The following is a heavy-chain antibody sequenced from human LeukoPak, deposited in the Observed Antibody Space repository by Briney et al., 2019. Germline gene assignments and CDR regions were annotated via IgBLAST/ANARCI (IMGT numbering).Heavy chain of an antibody. Sequence: PSETLSLTCTVSGGSISSSSYYWGWIRQPPGKGLEWIGSIYYSGSTYYNPSLKSRLTISVDTSKNQFSLKLSSVTAADTAVYYCAREPAAILFSSRKYNWFDPWGQGTLVTVSS. CDR3: AREPAAILFSSRKYNWFDP. D-gene: IGHD2-2*01. CDR2: IYYSGST. J-gene: IGHJ5*02. CDR1: GGSISSSSYY. V-gene: IGHV4-39*02.